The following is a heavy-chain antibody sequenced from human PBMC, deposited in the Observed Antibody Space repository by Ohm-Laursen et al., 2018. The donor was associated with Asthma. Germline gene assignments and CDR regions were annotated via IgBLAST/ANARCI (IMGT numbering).Heavy chain of an antibody. D-gene: IGHD2-2*01. Sequence: SLRLSCSASGFTFSSYGMHWVRQAPGKGLEWVAVISYDGSNKYYADSVKGRFTISRDNSKNTLYLQMNSLRAEDTAVYYCASQNIVVVPAAQVPFDYWGQGTLVTVSS. CDR3: ASQNIVVVPAAQVPFDY. CDR2: ISYDGSNK. V-gene: IGHV3-30*03. CDR1: GFTFSSYG. J-gene: IGHJ4*02.